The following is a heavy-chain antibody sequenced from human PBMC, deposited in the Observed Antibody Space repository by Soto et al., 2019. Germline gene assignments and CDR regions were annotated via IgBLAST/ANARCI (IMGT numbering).Heavy chain of an antibody. Sequence: QVQLVQSGAEVRKPGASVKVSCKTSGDSFNAYYLHWVRQAPGQGLEWLGWINPNGGATKYAQKFRGRGAMTRDTSIRTAYMELTSLRSDDTAIYFCARESGGATATLDYYYFYMDVWGQGTTVTVSS. CDR3: ARESGGATATLDYYYFYMDV. CDR2: INPNGGAT. J-gene: IGHJ6*03. V-gene: IGHV1-2*02. D-gene: IGHD5-12*01. CDR1: GDSFNAYY.